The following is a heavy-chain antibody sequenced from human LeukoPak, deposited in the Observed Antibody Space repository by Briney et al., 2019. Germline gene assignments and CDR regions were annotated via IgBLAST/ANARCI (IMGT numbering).Heavy chain of an antibody. Sequence: PGGSLRLSCAASGITFSSYGMSWVRQAPGKGLEWVSAISGSGGSTYYADSVKGRFTISRDNSKNTLYLQMNSLRAEDTAVYYCAKDSRFADWLSRASRAHFDYWGQGTLVTVSS. CDR1: GITFSSYG. J-gene: IGHJ4*02. V-gene: IGHV3-23*01. CDR2: ISGSGGST. D-gene: IGHD3/OR15-3a*01. CDR3: AKDSRFADWLSRASRAHFDY.